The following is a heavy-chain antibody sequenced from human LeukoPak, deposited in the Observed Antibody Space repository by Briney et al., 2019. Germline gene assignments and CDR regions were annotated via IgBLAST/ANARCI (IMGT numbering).Heavy chain of an antibody. CDR1: GFTFGSYS. J-gene: IGHJ6*03. D-gene: IGHD3-9*01. Sequence: PGGSLRLSCAASGFTFGSYSMNWVRQAPGKGLEWVSAISGSGGSTYYADSVKGRFTISRDNSKNTLYLQMNSLRPEDTAVYYCAADILTGYYNDYYYCYMDVWGKGTTVTVSS. V-gene: IGHV3-23*01. CDR2: ISGSGGST. CDR3: AADILTGYYNDYYYCYMDV.